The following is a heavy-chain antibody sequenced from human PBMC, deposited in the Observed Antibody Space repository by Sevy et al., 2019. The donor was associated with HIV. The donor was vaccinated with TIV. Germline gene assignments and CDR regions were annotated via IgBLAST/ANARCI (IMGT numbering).Heavy chain of an antibody. CDR3: AKTADFWSGYPN. Sequence: GGSLRLSCAASGFTFSSYGMNWVRQAPGKGLEWVSAVSGSGGGGSHGSTYYADFVKGRFTTSRDNSKNTLYLQMDSLRAEDTAVYYCAKTADFWSGYPNWGQGTLVTVSP. D-gene: IGHD3-3*01. J-gene: IGHJ4*02. CDR1: GFTFSSYG. V-gene: IGHV3-23*01. CDR2: VSGSGGGGSHGST.